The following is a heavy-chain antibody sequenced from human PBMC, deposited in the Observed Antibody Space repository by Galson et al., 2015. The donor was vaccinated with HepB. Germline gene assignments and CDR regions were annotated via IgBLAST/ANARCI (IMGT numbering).Heavy chain of an antibody. Sequence: SLRLSCAASGFTFSSYSMNWVRQAPGKGLEWVSSISSSSSYIYYADSVKGRFTISRDNAKNSLYQQMNSLRAEDTAVYYCARVPSGSYSRGYWGQGTLVTVSS. J-gene: IGHJ4*02. CDR2: ISSSSSYI. CDR3: ARVPSGSYSRGY. V-gene: IGHV3-21*01. CDR1: GFTFSSYS. D-gene: IGHD1-26*01.